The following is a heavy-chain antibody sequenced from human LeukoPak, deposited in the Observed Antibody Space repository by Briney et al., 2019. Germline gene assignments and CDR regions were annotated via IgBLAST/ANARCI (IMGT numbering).Heavy chain of an antibody. CDR1: GFTFSSHA. Sequence: SGGSLRLSCAASGFTFSSHAMSWVRQAPGKGLEWVSAISGSGGSTYYADSVKGRFTITRDNSKNTLYLQMNSLRAEDTAVYYCAKALGFMVRGVITYYFDYWGQGTLVTVSS. V-gene: IGHV3-23*01. CDR2: ISGSGGST. CDR3: AKALGFMVRGVITYYFDY. D-gene: IGHD3-10*01. J-gene: IGHJ4*02.